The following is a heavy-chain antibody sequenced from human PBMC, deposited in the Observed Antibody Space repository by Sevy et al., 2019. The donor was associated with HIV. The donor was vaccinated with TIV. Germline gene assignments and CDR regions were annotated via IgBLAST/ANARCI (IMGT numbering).Heavy chain of an antibody. J-gene: IGHJ4*02. CDR3: ARGTRDGYNLYFDS. CDR1: DGPMSSYY. V-gene: IGHV4-59*01. CDR2: IYYNGNT. D-gene: IGHD5-12*01. Sequence: SETLSLTCTVSDGPMSSYYWSWIRQPPGKGLEWIGYIYYNGNTNYNPSLESPVTMSINTSMKQFSLKLRSVTAADTAMYYCARGTRDGYNLYFDSWGQGTLVTVSS.